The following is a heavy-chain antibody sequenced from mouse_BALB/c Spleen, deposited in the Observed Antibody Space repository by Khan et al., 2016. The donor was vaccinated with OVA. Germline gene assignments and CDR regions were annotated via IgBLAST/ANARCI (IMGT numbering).Heavy chain of an antibody. CDR3: ACHLTGSFAY. Sequence: EVQLQESGGDLVKPGGSLKLSCAVSGFTFSSYSMSWVRQTPDKRLEWVATISSGGDYTYYPDNVKGRFTISRDNAKNTLYLQMSSLKSEDTAMYYCACHLTGSFAYRGEESLVTGSA. V-gene: IGHV5-6*01. CDR1: GFTFSSYS. J-gene: IGHJ3*01. CDR2: ISSGGDYT.